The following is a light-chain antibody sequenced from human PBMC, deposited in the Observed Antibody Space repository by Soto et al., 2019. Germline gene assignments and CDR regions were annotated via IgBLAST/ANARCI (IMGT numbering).Light chain of an antibody. Sequence: QPVLTQPASVSGSPGQSIAISCTGSSSDVGGYNYVSWYQQHPGKAPKLMIKDVTDRPSGVPDRFSASKSGNTASLTISGLQAEDEADYYCSSYTSSNTEVFGTGTKVTVL. CDR3: SSYTSSNTEV. CDR1: SSDVGGYNY. V-gene: IGLV2-14*03. CDR2: DVT. J-gene: IGLJ1*01.